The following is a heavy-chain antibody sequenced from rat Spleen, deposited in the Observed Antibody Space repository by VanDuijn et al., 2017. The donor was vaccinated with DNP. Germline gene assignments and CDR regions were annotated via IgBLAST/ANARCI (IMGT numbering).Heavy chain of an antibody. D-gene: IGHD1-2*01. CDR3: ARWSSYRDWFVY. CDR1: GYTFSSSY. J-gene: IGHJ3*01. CDR2: INTGSGGT. V-gene: IGHV1-43*01. Sequence: QVQLQQSGAELAKPGSSVKISCKASGYTFSSSYIGWIKQTTGQGLEYIGYINTGSGGTNYNEKFKGKATLTVDKSSSTAFMQVSSLTPDDSAVYYCARWSSYRDWFVYWGQGTLVTVSS.